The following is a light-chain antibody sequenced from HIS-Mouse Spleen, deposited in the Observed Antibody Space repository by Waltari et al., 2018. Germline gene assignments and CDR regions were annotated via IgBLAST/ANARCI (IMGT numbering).Light chain of an antibody. CDR3: MQGTHWPPALT. J-gene: IGKJ4*01. CDR2: KVS. CDR1: QSLVYSDGNTY. Sequence: DVVMTQSPLSLPVTLGQPASISCRSSQSLVYSDGNTYLNWFQQRPGQSPRRLIYKVSNWDSGVPERFSGSGSGTDFTMKISRVEAEDVGVYYCMQGTHWPPALTCGGGTKVEIK. V-gene: IGKV2D-30*01.